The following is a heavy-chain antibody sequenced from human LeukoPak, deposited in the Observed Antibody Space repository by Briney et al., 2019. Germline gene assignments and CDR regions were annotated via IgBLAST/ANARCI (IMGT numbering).Heavy chain of an antibody. CDR2: IYYSGST. V-gene: IGHV4-59*01. Sequence: SETLSLTCTVSGDSISSYYWSWIRQPPGKGLEWIGYIYYSGSTNYNPSLKSRVTISVDTSKNQFSLKLSSVTAADTAVYYCARAQDGYNPFDYWGQGTLVTVSS. D-gene: IGHD5-24*01. CDR3: ARAQDGYNPFDY. CDR1: GDSISSYY. J-gene: IGHJ4*02.